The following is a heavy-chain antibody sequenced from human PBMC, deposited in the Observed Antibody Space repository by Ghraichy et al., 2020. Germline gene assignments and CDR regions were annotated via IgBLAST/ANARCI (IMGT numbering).Heavy chain of an antibody. D-gene: IGHD3-9*01. CDR2: ISSSSSTI. Sequence: GESLNISCAASGFTFSSYSMNWVRQAPGKGLEWVSYISSSSSTIYYADSVKGRFTISRDNAKNSLYLQMNSLRDEDTAVYYCASFEVRPYYYYGMDVWGQGTTVTVSS. CDR3: ASFEVRPYYYYGMDV. CDR1: GFTFSSYS. J-gene: IGHJ6*02. V-gene: IGHV3-48*02.